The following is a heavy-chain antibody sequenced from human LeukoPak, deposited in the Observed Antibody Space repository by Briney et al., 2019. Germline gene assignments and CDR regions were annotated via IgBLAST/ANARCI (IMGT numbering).Heavy chain of an antibody. V-gene: IGHV3-33*08. D-gene: IGHD3-10*01. CDR1: GFTFSSYD. CDR2: IWYDGGNK. CDR3: ARGDYYGSPFDY. J-gene: IGHJ4*02. Sequence: PGRSLRLSCAASGFTFSSYDMHWVRQAPGKGLEWVAVIWYDGGNKYYADSVQGRFTISRDNSKNTLYLQMNSLRVEDTAVYYCARGDYYGSPFDYWGQGTLVTVSS.